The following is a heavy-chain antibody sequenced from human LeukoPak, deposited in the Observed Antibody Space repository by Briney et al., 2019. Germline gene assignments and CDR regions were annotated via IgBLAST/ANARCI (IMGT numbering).Heavy chain of an antibody. D-gene: IGHD6-13*01. CDR3: ARKYSSSWSYAFDI. J-gene: IGHJ3*02. CDR2: INPSGGST. CDR1: GYTFTSYA. Sequence: ASVKVSCKASGYTFTSYAMNWVRQAPGQGLEWMGIINPSGGSTSYAQKFQGRVTMTRDTSTSTVYMELSSLRSEDTAVYYCARKYSSSWSYAFDIWAKGQWSPSLQ. V-gene: IGHV1-46*01.